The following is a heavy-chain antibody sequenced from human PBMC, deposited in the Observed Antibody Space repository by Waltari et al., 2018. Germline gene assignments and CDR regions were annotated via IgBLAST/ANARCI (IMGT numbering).Heavy chain of an antibody. CDR1: GGTFSSYA. Sequence: QVQLVQSGAEVKKPGSSVKVSCKASGGTFSSYAISWVRQAPGQGLEWMGGIIPILGIAKHAQKFQGRVTITADESTSTAYMELSSLRSEDTAVYYCARDSCTGGVCYTGGYYFDYWGQGTLVTVSS. CDR3: ARDSCTGGVCYTGGYYFDY. CDR2: IIPILGIA. J-gene: IGHJ4*02. D-gene: IGHD2-8*02. V-gene: IGHV1-69*04.